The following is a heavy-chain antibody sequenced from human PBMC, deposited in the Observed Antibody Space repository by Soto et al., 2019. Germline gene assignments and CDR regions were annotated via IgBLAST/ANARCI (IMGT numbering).Heavy chain of an antibody. D-gene: IGHD2-21*02. CDR1: GFTFSSYG. CDR2: IWYDGSNK. CDR3: ARDLEPYCGGDCYSGFDY. J-gene: IGHJ4*02. V-gene: IGHV3-33*01. Sequence: GGSLRLSCAASGFTFSSYGMHWVRQAPGKGLEWVAVIWYDGSNKYYADSVKGRFTISRDNSKNTLYLQMNSLRAEDTAVYYCARDLEPYCGGDCYSGFDYWGQGTLVTV.